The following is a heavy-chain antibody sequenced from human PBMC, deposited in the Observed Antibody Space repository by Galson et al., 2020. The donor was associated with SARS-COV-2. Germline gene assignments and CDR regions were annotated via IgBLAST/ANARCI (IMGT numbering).Heavy chain of an antibody. CDR1: GGSITSSYDY. J-gene: IGHJ6*02. CDR2: LYYSGRT. D-gene: IGHD6-19*01. CDR3: ARHSYSRGWTYFYGLDV. Sequence: SETLSLTCTVSGGSITSSYDYWGWLRQPPGQGLEWIASLYYSGRTSYTPSLESRVTMSVDTSKYQFSLRLTSVTAADTAVYYCARHSYSRGWTYFYGLDVWGQGTTVTVSS. V-gene: IGHV4-39*01.